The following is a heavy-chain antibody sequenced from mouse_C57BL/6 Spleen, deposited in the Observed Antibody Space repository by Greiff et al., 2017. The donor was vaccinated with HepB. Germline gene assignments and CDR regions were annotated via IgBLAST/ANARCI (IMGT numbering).Heavy chain of an antibody. CDR2: IDPSDSYT. CDR1: GYTFTSYW. D-gene: IGHD2-3*01. Sequence: QVHVKQPGAELVKPGASVKLSCKASGYTFTSYWMQWVKQRPGQGLEWIGEIDPSDSYTNYNQKFKGKATLTVDTSSSTAYMQLSSLTSEDSAVYYCARGGYDGYYGYWGQGTTLTVSS. CDR3: ARGGYDGYYGY. V-gene: IGHV1-50*01. J-gene: IGHJ2*01.